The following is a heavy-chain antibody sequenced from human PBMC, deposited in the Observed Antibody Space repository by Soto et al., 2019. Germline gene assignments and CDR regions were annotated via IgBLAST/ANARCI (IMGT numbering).Heavy chain of an antibody. CDR1: GGSISSVNHY. CDR2: IFDRGTT. V-gene: IGHV4-30-4*01. D-gene: IGHD2-8*02. J-gene: IGHJ4*02. CDR3: AREVAGTGAFDY. Sequence: QVQLEQSGPGLVKPSQTLSLTCNISGGSISSVNHYWSWIRQSPGEGLEWIGYIFDRGTTHYNPSLKGRVTITGDTSQTQFSLRIHSVTVADTAVYYWAREVAGTGAFDYWGQGTRVTVSS.